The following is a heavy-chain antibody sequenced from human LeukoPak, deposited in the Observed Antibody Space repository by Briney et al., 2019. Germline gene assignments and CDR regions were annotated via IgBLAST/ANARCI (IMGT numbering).Heavy chain of an antibody. CDR2: VSYDGSEK. J-gene: IGHJ6*03. CDR1: GFTFSDYY. CDR3: ARDAYCSSTSCYLDV. D-gene: IGHD2-2*01. Sequence: GGSLRLSCAASGFTFSDYYMSWIRQAPGKGLEWVAVVSYDGSEKYYADSVKGRLTISRDKSKNTVSLQMNSLRAEDTAVYYCARDAYCSSTSCYLDVWGKGTTVTVSS. V-gene: IGHV3-30-3*01.